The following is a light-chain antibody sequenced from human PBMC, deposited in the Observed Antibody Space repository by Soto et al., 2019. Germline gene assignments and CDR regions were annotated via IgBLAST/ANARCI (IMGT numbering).Light chain of an antibody. Sequence: EIVMTKSPATLSVSPGERATFSCRASQSVSNNLAWYQQKPGQAPRLLIYGASTRDTGIPARFSGSGSWTEFTLIIICLHSEDLAVYYCQQYNNWLLFTFGHGTKVDIK. J-gene: IGKJ3*01. CDR2: GAS. CDR3: QQYNNWLLFT. V-gene: IGKV3-15*01. CDR1: QSVSNN.